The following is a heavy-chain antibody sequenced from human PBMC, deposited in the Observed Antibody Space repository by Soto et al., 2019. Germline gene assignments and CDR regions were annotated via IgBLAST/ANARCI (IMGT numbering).Heavy chain of an antibody. V-gene: IGHV3-23*01. CDR3: AIESVTFGGILVIHPLRY. CDR1: GGSISSSN. D-gene: IGHD3-16*02. CDR2: ISGSGGST. J-gene: IGHJ4*02. Sequence: ETLSLTCAVSGGSISSSNWWSWVRQPPGKGLEWVSAISGSGGSTYYADSVKGRFTISRDNSKYSLYLQMNSLRDEDTAVYYCAIESVTFGGILVIHPLRYWGQGTQVTVSS.